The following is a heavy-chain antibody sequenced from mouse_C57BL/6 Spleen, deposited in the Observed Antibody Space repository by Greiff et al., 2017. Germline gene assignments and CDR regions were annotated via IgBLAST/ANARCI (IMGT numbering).Heavy chain of an antibody. CDR2: INPSSGYT. CDR3: ARGREEGLPWFAY. CDR1: GYTFTSYW. J-gene: IGHJ3*01. V-gene: IGHV1-7*01. Sequence: QVHVKQSGAELAKPGASVKLSCKASGYTFTSYWMHWVKQRPGQGLEWIGYINPSSGYTKYNQKFKDKATLTADKSSSTAYMQLSSLTYEDSAVYYCARGREEGLPWFAYWGQGTLVTVSA.